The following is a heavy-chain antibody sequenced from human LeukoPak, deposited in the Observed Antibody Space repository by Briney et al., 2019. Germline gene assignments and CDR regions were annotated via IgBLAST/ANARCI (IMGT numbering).Heavy chain of an antibody. J-gene: IGHJ4*02. V-gene: IGHV1-2*02. CDR1: GYTFTGYY. Sequence: GASVKVSCKASGYTFTGYYMHWVRQAPGQGLEWMGWINPNSGGTNYAQKFQGRVTMTRDTSISTAYMELSRLRSDDTAVYYCARAYSRTRAVIMSMAYWGQGTLVTVSS. D-gene: IGHD3-10*01. CDR3: ARAYSRTRAVIMSMAY. CDR2: INPNSGGT.